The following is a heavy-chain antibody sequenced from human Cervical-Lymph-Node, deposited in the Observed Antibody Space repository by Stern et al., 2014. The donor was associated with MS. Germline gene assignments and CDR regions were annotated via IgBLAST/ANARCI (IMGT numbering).Heavy chain of an antibody. D-gene: IGHD3-22*01. CDR2: ISDTGST. CDR3: ARREEYWFDGSGPYKWFDP. V-gene: IGHV4-59*08. CDR1: GASMSNYY. J-gene: IGHJ5*02. Sequence: QVQLVQSGPRLVKPSETLSLTCTVSGASMSNYYWTWIRQPPGKGLEWIGYISDTGSTNYNPPLKSRLTISDDSSKNPFSLRLTSVTAADTAVYYCARREEYWFDGSGPYKWFDPWGQGTLVTVTS.